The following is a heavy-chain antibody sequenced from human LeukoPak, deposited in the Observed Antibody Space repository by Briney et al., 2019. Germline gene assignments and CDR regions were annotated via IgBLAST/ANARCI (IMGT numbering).Heavy chain of an antibody. CDR1: GFSFSDYY. CDR3: ATIHSRPY. D-gene: IGHD2-15*01. CDR2: IRSGSTTI. J-gene: IGHJ4*02. Sequence: GGSLRLSCEASGFSFSDYYMTWIRQPPGKGLEWIAYIRSGSTTIYYADSVKGRFTISRDDAKNSLFPQMNSLRAEDTAVYYCATIHSRPYWGQGTLVTVSS. V-gene: IGHV3-11*01.